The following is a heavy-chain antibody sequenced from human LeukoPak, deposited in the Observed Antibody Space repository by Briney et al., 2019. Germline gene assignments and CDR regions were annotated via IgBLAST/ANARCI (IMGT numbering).Heavy chain of an antibody. CDR1: GYTFSGYY. D-gene: IGHD1-26*01. CDR2: INPSSGDT. CDR3: ARTLPNYYYGMDV. J-gene: IGHJ6*02. V-gene: IGHV1-2*02. Sequence: ASVKVSCKASGYTFSGYYMHWVRQAPGQGLEWMGWINPSSGDTNYAQKFQGRVSMTRDTSINTAYMELSRLRSDDTSVYYCARTLPNYYYGMDVWGQGTTVTVS.